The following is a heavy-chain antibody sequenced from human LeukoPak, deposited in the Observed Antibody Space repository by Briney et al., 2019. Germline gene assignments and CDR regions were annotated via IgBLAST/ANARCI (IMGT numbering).Heavy chain of an antibody. V-gene: IGHV1-8*01. CDR2: MNPNSGNT. D-gene: IGHD4-17*01. CDR1: GYTFTSYD. Sequence: ASVKVSCKASGYTFTSYDINWVRQATGQGLEWMGWMNPNSGNTGYAQKFQGRVTMTRNTSISTAYMELSSLRSEDTAVYYCARDPARYGTVTTTRSWFDPWGQGTLVTVSS. J-gene: IGHJ5*02. CDR3: ARDPARYGTVTTTRSWFDP.